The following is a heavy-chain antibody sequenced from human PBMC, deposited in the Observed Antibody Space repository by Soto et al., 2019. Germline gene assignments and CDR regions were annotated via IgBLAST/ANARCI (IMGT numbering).Heavy chain of an antibody. V-gene: IGHV1-69*13. CDR1: GGTFRTSA. Sequence: EASVKVSCKTSGGTFRTSAISWVRQAPGQGLEWMGGIMPVFPTPDYAQKFQGRVTITADESTGTAYMELSSLRSEDTAVYYCARDKDRQQLGGNYYYIMDVWGQGTTVTVSS. J-gene: IGHJ6*01. CDR3: ARDKDRQQLGGNYYYIMDV. D-gene: IGHD3-3*02. CDR2: IMPVFPTP.